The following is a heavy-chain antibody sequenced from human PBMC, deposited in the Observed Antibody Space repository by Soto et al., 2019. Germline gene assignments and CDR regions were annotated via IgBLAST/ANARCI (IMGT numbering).Heavy chain of an antibody. V-gene: IGHV3-33*01. CDR1: GFTFSNYG. CDR2: IWYDGSNK. CDR3: ARDGVGGTHLDF. Sequence: QVQLVESGGGVVQPGRSLRLSCAASGFTFSNYGMNWVRQAPGKGLEWVAVIWYDGSNKFYADSVKGRFTIFRDNSKNTLYLQMNSLRAEDTAVYYCARDGVGGTHLDFWGQGTLVTVSS. J-gene: IGHJ4*02. D-gene: IGHD1-26*01.